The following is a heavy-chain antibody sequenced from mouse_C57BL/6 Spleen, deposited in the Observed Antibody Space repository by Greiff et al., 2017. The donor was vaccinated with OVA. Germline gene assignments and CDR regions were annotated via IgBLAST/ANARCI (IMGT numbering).Heavy chain of an antibody. CDR2: INYDGSST. J-gene: IGHJ1*03. CDR1: GFTFSDYY. D-gene: IGHD3-1*01. Sequence: EVMLVESEGGLVQPGSSMKLSCTASGFTFSDYYMAWVRQVPEKGLEWVANINYDGSSTYYLDSLKSRFIISRDNAKNILYLQMSSLKSEDTATYYCARDRAGTDWYFDVWGTGTTVTVSS. V-gene: IGHV5-16*01. CDR3: ARDRAGTDWYFDV.